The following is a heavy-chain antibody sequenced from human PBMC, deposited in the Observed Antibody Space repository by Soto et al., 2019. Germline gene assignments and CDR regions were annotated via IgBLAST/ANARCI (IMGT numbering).Heavy chain of an antibody. D-gene: IGHD2-2*01. V-gene: IGHV3-23*01. Sequence: EVQLLESGGGLVQPGGSLRLSCAASGFTFSNYAMTWVRQAPGKGLEWVSTISDNGGSTFYADSVKGRFTISRDNSKKTLYLQMNSLRAEDTAVYYCAKGFVPAAKTSLNDYWGQGTLVTVS. J-gene: IGHJ4*02. CDR2: ISDNGGST. CDR1: GFTFSNYA. CDR3: AKGFVPAAKTSLNDY.